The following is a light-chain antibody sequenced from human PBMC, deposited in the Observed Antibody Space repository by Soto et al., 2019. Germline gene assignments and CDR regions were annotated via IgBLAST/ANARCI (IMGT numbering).Light chain of an antibody. CDR2: DDD. V-gene: IGLV3-21*02. Sequence: SYELTQPPSVSVAPGQTARITCGGNDIARKTVHWYQQKPGQAPVLVVYDDDERPSGFPERFSGSNSGNTATLTISRVEAGDEADYYCQVWDISSDHHVFGTGTKLTVL. CDR1: DIARKT. J-gene: IGLJ1*01. CDR3: QVWDISSDHHV.